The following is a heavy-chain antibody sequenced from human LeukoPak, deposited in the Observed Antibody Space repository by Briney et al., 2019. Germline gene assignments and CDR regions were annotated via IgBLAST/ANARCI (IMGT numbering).Heavy chain of an antibody. Sequence: ASVKVSCKASGYTFTSYYMHWVRQAPGQGLEWMGIINPSGGSTSYAQKFQGRVTMTRDTSTSTAYMELSSLRSEDTAVYYCASRTDVMGAFDIWGQGTMVTVSS. D-gene: IGHD3-16*01. CDR2: INPSGGST. CDR1: GYTFTSYY. J-gene: IGHJ3*02. V-gene: IGHV1-46*01. CDR3: ASRTDVMGAFDI.